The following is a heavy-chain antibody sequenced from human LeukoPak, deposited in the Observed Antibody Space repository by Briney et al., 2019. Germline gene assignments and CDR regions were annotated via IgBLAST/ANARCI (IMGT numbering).Heavy chain of an antibody. CDR3: ARARGAYRAEFDY. CDR1: GYTFTNYA. Sequence: GASVKVSCKASGYTFTNYAMNWVRQAPGQGLEWMGWIDPNSGGTHFAQKFLGRVTMTRDTSISTVYMELSRLTSDDTAVYFCARARGAYRAEFDYWGQGTLVTVSS. D-gene: IGHD4-11*01. CDR2: IDPNSGGT. V-gene: IGHV1-2*02. J-gene: IGHJ4*02.